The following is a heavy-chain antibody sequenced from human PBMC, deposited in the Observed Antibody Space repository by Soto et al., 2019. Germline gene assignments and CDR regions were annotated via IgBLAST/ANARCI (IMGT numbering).Heavy chain of an antibody. CDR1: GFTFSSYW. J-gene: IGHJ6*02. V-gene: IGHV3-7*01. D-gene: IGHD5-12*01. CDR3: ARDPNIVATMGSIYYYYGMDV. CDR2: IKQDGSEK. Sequence: EVQLVESGGGLVQPGGSLRLSCAASGFTFSSYWMSGVRQAPGKGLEWVANIKQDGSEKYYVDSVKGRFTISRDNAKNSQYLQMNSLRAEDTAVYYCARDPNIVATMGSIYYYYGMDVWGQGTTVTVSS.